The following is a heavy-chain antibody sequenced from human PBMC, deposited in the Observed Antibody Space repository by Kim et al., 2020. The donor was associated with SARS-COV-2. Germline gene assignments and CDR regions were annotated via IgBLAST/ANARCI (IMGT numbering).Heavy chain of an antibody. CDR3: ARDSIGGVIVNGNY. Sequence: ADSGKGRFPIHRDNSKNTLYLQMNSLRAEDTAVYYCARDSIGGVIVNGNYWGQGTLVTVSS. D-gene: IGHD3-16*02. J-gene: IGHJ4*02. V-gene: IGHV3-53*01.